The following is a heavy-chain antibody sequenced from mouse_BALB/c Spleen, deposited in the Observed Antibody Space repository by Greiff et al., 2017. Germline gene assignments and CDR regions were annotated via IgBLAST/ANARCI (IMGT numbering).Heavy chain of an antibody. CDR3: ARYRYPYWYFDD. J-gene: IGHJ1*01. CDR1: GDSITSGY. D-gene: IGHD2-14*01. V-gene: IGHV3-8*02. Sequence: DVKLQESGPSLVKPSQSLSLTCSVTGDSITSGYWNWIRKFPGNKLEYMGYISYSGSTYYNQSLKSRISIIRDTSKNQYYLQLNTVNTEDTATYYCARYRYPYWYFDDWGEGTTVTVSS. CDR2: ISYSGST.